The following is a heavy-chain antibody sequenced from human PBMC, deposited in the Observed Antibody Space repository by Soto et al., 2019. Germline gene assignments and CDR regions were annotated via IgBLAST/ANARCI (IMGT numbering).Heavy chain of an antibody. J-gene: IGHJ5*02. CDR1: GGTFSSYA. CDR2: IIPIFGTA. V-gene: IGHV1-69*06. D-gene: IGHD2-15*01. Sequence: QVQLVQSGAEVKKPGSSVKVSCKASGGTFSSYAISWVRQAPGQGLEWMGGIIPIFGTANYAQKFQGRVTITADKSTSTAYLELSRLRSEDTAVYYWPRAPGVAATPHHNWFDPWGQGTLVAVSA. CDR3: PRAPGVAATPHHNWFDP.